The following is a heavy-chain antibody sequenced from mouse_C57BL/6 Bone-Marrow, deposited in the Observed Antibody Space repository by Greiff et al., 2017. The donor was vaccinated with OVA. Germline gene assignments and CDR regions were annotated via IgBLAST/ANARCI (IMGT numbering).Heavy chain of an antibody. CDR2: IYPGNSDT. CDR3: TSDYDYGDYYAMDY. D-gene: IGHD2-4*01. Sequence: VQLQQSGTVLARPGASVKMSCKTSGYTFTSYWMHWVKQRPGQGLEWIGAIYPGNSDTSYNQKFKGKAKLTAVTSASTAYMELSSLTNEDSAVYYCTSDYDYGDYYAMDYWGQGTSVTVSS. J-gene: IGHJ4*01. CDR1: GYTFTSYW. V-gene: IGHV1-5*01.